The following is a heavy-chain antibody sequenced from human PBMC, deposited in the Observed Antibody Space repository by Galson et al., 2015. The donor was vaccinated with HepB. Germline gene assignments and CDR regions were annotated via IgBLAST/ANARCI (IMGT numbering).Heavy chain of an antibody. D-gene: IGHD1-14*01. CDR1: GFTFSIYA. CDR2: ISSGSGTT. V-gene: IGHV3-23*01. Sequence: SLRLSCAASGFTFSIYAMTWVRQAPGKGLEWVSAISSGSGTTYYADSVKGRFTISRDNSKNTLFLEMNSLRAEDTAVYHCARDGSSITEGIDYWGQGTLVTVSS. J-gene: IGHJ4*02. CDR3: ARDGSSITEGIDY.